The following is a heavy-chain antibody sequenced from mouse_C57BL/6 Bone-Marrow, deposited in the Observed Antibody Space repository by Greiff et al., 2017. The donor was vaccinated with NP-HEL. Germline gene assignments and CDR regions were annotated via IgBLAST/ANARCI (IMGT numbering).Heavy chain of an antibody. D-gene: IGHD2-3*01. CDR2: ISDGGSYT. Sequence: EVMLVESGGGLVKPGGSLKLSCAASGFTFSSYAMSWVRQTPEKRLEWVATISDGGSYTYYPDNVKGRFTISRDNAKNNLYLQMSHLKSEDTAMYYCARDDGYPYYYARDYWGQGTSVTVSS. J-gene: IGHJ4*01. V-gene: IGHV5-4*01. CDR3: ARDDGYPYYYARDY. CDR1: GFTFSSYA.